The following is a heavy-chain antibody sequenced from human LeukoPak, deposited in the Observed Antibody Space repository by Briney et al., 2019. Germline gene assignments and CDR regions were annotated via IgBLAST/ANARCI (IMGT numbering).Heavy chain of an antibody. CDR2: TYYRSKWYN. CDR3: ARISTGSFDS. D-gene: IGHD1-1*01. Sequence: SQTLSLTCTISGDSVSSNSDAWNWISQSPSRGLDWLGRTYYRSKWYNHYAVSVKVRITINPDTTKNQFSLQLNSVTPEDRAVYYCARISTGSFDSWGQGTLVTVSS. V-gene: IGHV6-1*01. J-gene: IGHJ4*02. CDR1: GDSVSSNSDA.